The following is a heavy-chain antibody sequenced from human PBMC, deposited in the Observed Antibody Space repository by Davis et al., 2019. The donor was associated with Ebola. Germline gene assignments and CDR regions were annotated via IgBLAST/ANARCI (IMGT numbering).Heavy chain of an antibody. CDR3: TTEDDFWSGYPFDY. CDR2: IKSKTDGGPT. CDR1: GFTFSNAW. Sequence: PGGSLRLSCAASGFTFSNAWMNWVRQAPGKGLEWVGRIKSKTDGGPTDYAAPVKGRFTISRHDSKNTLYLQMNSLKTEDTAVYYCTTEDDFWSGYPFDYWGQGTLVTVSS. J-gene: IGHJ4*02. D-gene: IGHD3-3*01. V-gene: IGHV3-15*07.